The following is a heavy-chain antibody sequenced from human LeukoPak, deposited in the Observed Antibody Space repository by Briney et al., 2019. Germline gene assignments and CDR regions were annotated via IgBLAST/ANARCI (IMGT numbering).Heavy chain of an antibody. CDR3: AKGFGSGTEYYFDY. CDR2: ISGGGSGGTT. J-gene: IGHJ4*02. CDR1: GFTFSSFA. Sequence: GGSLRLSCAASGFTFSSFAMSWVRQAPGKGLEWVSLISGGGSGGTTYYADSVKGRFTISRDNSKNTLYLQMNSLRAEDTAVYYCAKGFGSGTEYYFDYWGQGTLVTVSS. V-gene: IGHV3-23*01. D-gene: IGHD3-10*01.